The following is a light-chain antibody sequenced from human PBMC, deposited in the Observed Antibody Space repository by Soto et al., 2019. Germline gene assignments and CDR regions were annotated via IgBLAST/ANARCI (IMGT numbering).Light chain of an antibody. Sequence: NFMLTQPHSVSESPGKTVTISCTRSSGSIDSNYVQWYQQRPGRSPSTVIYEDNQRPPGVPDRSSGSIDISSNYASLTISRVRTEHAAYNYSQSYDISNQEVFGRGTKRTVL. V-gene: IGLV6-57*01. CDR2: EDN. CDR1: SGSIDSNY. CDR3: QSYDISNQEV. J-gene: IGLJ2*01.